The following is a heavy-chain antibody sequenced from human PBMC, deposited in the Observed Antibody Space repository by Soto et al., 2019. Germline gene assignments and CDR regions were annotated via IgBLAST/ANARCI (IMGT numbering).Heavy chain of an antibody. V-gene: IGHV3-30*18. D-gene: IGHD3-10*01. J-gene: IGHJ6*02. CDR3: AKEITMVRGVLQSYYYYGMDV. Sequence: PVGSLRLSCAASGFTFSSYGMHWVRQAPGKGLEWVAVISYDGSNKCYADSVKGRFTISRDNSKNTLYLQMNSLRAEDTAVYYCAKEITMVRGVLQSYYYYGMDVWGQGTTVTVSS. CDR2: ISYDGSNK. CDR1: GFTFSSYG.